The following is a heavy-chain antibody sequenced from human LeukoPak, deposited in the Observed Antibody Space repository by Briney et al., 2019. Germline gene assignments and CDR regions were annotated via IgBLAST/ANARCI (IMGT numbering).Heavy chain of an antibody. CDR1: GHTFTSYG. V-gene: IGHV1-18*01. Sequence: ASVKVSCKASGHTFTSYGISWVRQAPGQGLEWMGWISAYNGNTNYAQKLQGRVTMTTDTSTSTAYMELRSLRSDDTAVYYCARISPVLRYFDWLLSGGYYFDYWGQGTLVTVSS. CDR3: ARISPVLRYFDWLLSGGYYFDY. J-gene: IGHJ4*02. D-gene: IGHD3-9*01. CDR2: ISAYNGNT.